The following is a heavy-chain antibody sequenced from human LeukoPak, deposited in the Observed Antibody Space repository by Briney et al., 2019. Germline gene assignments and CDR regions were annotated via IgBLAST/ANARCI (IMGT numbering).Heavy chain of an antibody. Sequence: SVKVSCKASGGTFSGYAISWVRQAPGQGFGWMGGIIPIFGTANYAQKFQGRVTITADESASTAYMELSSLRSEDTAVYYCARTGDCSSTSCYAFPPDYWGQGTLVTVSS. V-gene: IGHV1-69*13. J-gene: IGHJ4*02. CDR3: ARTGDCSSTSCYAFPPDY. CDR2: IIPIFGTA. D-gene: IGHD2-2*01. CDR1: GGTFSGYA.